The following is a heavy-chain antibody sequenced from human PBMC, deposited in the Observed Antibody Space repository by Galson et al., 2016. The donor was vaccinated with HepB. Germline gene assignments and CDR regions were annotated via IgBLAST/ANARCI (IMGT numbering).Heavy chain of an antibody. CDR1: GGSFSGYY. Sequence: SETLSLTCAVYGGSFSGYYWTWIRQAPGKGLEWIGEINDGGSTNYNPSLKGRITISLDTSRNQFSLTLSSVTAADTGVYYCARTVYYYSYYYTDVWGKGTTVTVSS. CDR3: ARTVYYYSYYYTDV. CDR2: INDGGST. V-gene: IGHV4-34*01. J-gene: IGHJ6*03.